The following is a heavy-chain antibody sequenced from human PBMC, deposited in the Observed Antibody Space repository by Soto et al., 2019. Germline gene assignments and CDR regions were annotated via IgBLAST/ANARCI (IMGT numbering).Heavy chain of an antibody. CDR2: ISGSGGST. V-gene: IGHV3-23*01. J-gene: IGHJ4*02. Sequence: GGSLRLSCAASGFTFSSYAMSWVRQAPGKGLEWVSAISGSGGSTYYADSVKGRFTISRDNSKNTLYLQMNSLRAEYTAVYFCATSRGGLGYDSHYFDYWGQGTLVTVSS. CDR1: GFTFSSYA. D-gene: IGHD5-12*01. CDR3: ATSRGGLGYDSHYFDY.